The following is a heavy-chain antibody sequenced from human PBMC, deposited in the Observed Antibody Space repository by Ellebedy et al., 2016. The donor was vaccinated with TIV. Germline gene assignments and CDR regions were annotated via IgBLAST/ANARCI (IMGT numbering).Heavy chain of an antibody. J-gene: IGHJ4*02. CDR2: ISGSGVST. V-gene: IGHV3-23*01. CDR1: GFTFSSYA. CDR3: ASAGGSGWYYNNYYFDY. D-gene: IGHD6-19*01. Sequence: GGSLRLXXAASGFTFSSYAMSWVRQAPGKGLEWVSAISGSGVSTYYADSVKGRFTISRDNSKNTLYLQMNSLRAEDTAIYYCASAGGSGWYYNNYYFDYWGQGTLVTVSS.